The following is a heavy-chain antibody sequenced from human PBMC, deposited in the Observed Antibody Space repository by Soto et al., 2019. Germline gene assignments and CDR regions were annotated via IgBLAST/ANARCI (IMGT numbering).Heavy chain of an antibody. CDR3: ARGPDSSPGYYGTFEY. J-gene: IGHJ4*02. D-gene: IGHD3-9*01. CDR2: IRRKANSYTT. CDR1: GFTFTDHY. Sequence: EVQLVESGGGLVQPGGSLRLSCAASGFTFTDHYMDWARQAPGKGLEWVGRIRRKANSYTTVYAASVKGRFIISRDDSKNSVYLQMNSLKTEDTAVYYCARGPDSSPGYYGTFEYWGQGILVTVSS. V-gene: IGHV3-72*01.